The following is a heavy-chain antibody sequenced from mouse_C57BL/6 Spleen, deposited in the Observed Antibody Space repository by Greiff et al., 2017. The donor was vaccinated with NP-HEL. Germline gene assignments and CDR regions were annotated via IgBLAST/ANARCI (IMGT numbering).Heavy chain of an antibody. CDR2: INTSSGST. D-gene: IGHD2-5*01. CDR3: AREGGLRDSNRYYAMDY. Sequence: QVQLQQSGAELAKPGASVKLSCKASGYTFTSYWMHWVNQRPGQGLEWIGYINTSSGSTKYNQKFKDKATLTADKSSSTAYMQMISLTYEDSAVYYGAREGGLRDSNRYYAMDYWGQGTSVTVSS. V-gene: IGHV1-7*01. CDR1: GYTFTSYW. J-gene: IGHJ4*01.